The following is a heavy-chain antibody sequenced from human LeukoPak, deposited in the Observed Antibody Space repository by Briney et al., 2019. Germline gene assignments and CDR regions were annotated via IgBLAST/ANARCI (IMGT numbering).Heavy chain of an antibody. D-gene: IGHD2-2*01. Sequence: AGGSLRLSCAASGFTFSSYSMNWVRQAPGKGLEWVSSITRSNYIYYADSVKGRFTISRDNAKNSLYLQMNSLRAEDTAVYYCAGYASSSRRDAFDIWGQGTMVTVSS. CDR3: AGYASSSRRDAFDI. CDR1: GFTFSSYS. V-gene: IGHV3-21*06. J-gene: IGHJ3*02. CDR2: ITRSNYI.